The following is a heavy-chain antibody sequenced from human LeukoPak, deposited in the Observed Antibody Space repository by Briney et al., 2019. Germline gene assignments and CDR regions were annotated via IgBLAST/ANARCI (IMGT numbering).Heavy chain of an antibody. CDR3: AKKGATTGDFDY. D-gene: IGHD1-26*01. CDR2: ITNSGNSK. Sequence: GGSLRLSCAASEFTFGSYSMNWVRQAPGKGLEWVSYITNSGNSKSYADSVKGRFTISRDNTKNSLYLQMNGLRAEDTAVYYCAKKGATTGDFDYWGQGTLVTVSS. V-gene: IGHV3-48*01. CDR1: EFTFGSYS. J-gene: IGHJ4*02.